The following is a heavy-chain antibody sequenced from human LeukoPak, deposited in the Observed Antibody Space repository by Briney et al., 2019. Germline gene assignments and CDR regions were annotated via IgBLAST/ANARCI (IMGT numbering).Heavy chain of an antibody. Sequence: SETLSLTCTVYGVSISDFYWSWIRQSAGKGLEWIGRIYNSGSTKYNPSLKSRVTISLDKSKNQFSLKLSSVTAADTAVYYCARDPGDYSGWFDPLGQGTLVTVSS. CDR2: IYNSGST. D-gene: IGHD4-17*01. CDR1: GVSISDFY. CDR3: ARDPGDYSGWFDP. V-gene: IGHV4-4*07. J-gene: IGHJ5*02.